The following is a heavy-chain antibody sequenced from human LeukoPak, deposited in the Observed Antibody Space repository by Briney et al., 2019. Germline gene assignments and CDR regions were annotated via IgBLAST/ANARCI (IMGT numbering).Heavy chain of an antibody. J-gene: IGHJ4*02. V-gene: IGHV6-1*01. Sequence: SQTLSLTCAISGDSVSSNSDAWNWIRQSPSRGLEWLGRTYYRSKWHYEYAVSVKSRITINPDISKNQVSLQLNSLTPDDTAVYYCVRDPPGPPRWGQGTPVTVSS. CDR3: VRDPPGPPR. CDR2: TYYRSKWHY. CDR1: GDSVSSNSDA.